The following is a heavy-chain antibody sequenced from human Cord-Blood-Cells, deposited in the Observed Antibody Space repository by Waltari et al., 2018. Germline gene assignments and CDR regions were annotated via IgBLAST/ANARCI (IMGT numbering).Heavy chain of an antibody. D-gene: IGHD3-22*01. CDR2: IYTSGST. V-gene: IGHV4-4*07. Sequence: QVQLQESGPGLVKPSETLSLTCTVSGGSISSYYWSWILQTAGKGLEWIGRIYTSGSTNYNPSLKSRVTMSVDTSKNQFSLKLSSVTAADTAVYYCARDRRYYDSSGYYYYYGMDVWGQGTTVTVSS. J-gene: IGHJ6*02. CDR1: GGSISSYY. CDR3: ARDRRYYDSSGYYYYYGMDV.